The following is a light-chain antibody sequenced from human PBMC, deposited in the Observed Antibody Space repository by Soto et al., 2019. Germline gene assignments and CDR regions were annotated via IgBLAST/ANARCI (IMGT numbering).Light chain of an antibody. CDR2: DVS. Sequence: QSALTQPASVSGSPGQSITISCTGTSGDVGAYNYVSWYQQHPGKAPRLMIYDVSNRPSGASNRFSGSKSGNTASLTISGLQAEDEADYYCSSFTNTYSYGFGTGTKLTVL. CDR1: SGDVGAYNY. V-gene: IGLV2-14*01. J-gene: IGLJ1*01. CDR3: SSFTNTYSYG.